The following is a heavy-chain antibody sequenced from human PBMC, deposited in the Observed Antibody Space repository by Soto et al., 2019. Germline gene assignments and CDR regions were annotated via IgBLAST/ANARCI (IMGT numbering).Heavy chain of an antibody. D-gene: IGHD2-21*01. V-gene: IGHV3-13*01. CDR3: ARGPRGRLWSHYYYYGMDV. CDR2: IGTAGDT. CDR1: GFTFSSYD. Sequence: PGGSLRLSCAASGFTFSSYDMHWVRQATGKGLEWVSAIGTAGDTYYPGSVKGRFTISRENAKNSLYLQMNSLRAGDTAVYYCARGPRGRLWSHYYYYGMDVWGQGTTVTVSS. J-gene: IGHJ6*02.